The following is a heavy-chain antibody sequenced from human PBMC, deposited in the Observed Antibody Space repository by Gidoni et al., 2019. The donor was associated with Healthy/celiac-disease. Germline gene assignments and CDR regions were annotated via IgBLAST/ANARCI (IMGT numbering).Heavy chain of an antibody. J-gene: IGHJ4*02. CDR3: AQISKGFGELGGDFDY. Sequence: QLTLKESRPTLVKPTHTLPLTCTFSGFSLSPSGVGVGWIRQPPGKALEWLSLIYWNDDKRYSPALKSRLTITKDTYKNQVVLTMTNMDPVDTATYYCAQISKGFGELGGDFDYWGQGTLVTVSS. CDR1: GFSLSPSGVG. CDR2: IYWNDDK. V-gene: IGHV2-5*01. D-gene: IGHD3-10*01.